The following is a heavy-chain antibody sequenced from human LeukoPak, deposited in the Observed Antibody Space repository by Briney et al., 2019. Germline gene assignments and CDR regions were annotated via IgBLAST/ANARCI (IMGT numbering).Heavy chain of an antibody. D-gene: IGHD3-10*01. Sequence: GGSLRLSCAASGFTVSSNYMNWVRQAPGKGLEWVSVIYSGGRTYYADSVKGRFTISRDKSKNTLYLQMNSLRAEDTAVYYCARGRAPAGLWFGELAPDYGMDVWGQGTTVTVSS. CDR1: GFTVSSNY. CDR3: ARGRAPAGLWFGELAPDYGMDV. V-gene: IGHV3-53*01. J-gene: IGHJ6*02. CDR2: IYSGGRT.